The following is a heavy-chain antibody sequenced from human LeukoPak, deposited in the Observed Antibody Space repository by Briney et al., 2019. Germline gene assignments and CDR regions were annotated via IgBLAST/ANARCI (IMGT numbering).Heavy chain of an antibody. CDR1: GGSISSGSYY. V-gene: IGHV4-61*09. Sequence: SETLSLTCTVSGGSISSGSYYWSWIRQPAGKGLEWIGHIYSSGRTNYSPSLKSRVTMSVDTSKNQFSLKLSSVTAADTAVYYCARGLRYFDSNAFDIWGQGTMVTVSS. J-gene: IGHJ3*02. CDR3: ARGLRYFDSNAFDI. D-gene: IGHD3-9*01. CDR2: IYSSGRT.